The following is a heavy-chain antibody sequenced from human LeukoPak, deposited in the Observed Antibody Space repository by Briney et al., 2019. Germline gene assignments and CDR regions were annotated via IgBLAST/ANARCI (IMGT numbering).Heavy chain of an antibody. CDR2: ISGSGGST. CDR3: AKSGGGTTSVDWFDP. CDR1: GFTFSSYA. V-gene: IGHV3-23*01. D-gene: IGHD4-23*01. Sequence: GSLRLSCAASGFTFSSYAMSWVRQAPGQGLEWVSAISGSGGSTYYADSVKGRFTISRDNSKNTLYLQMNSLRAEDTAVYYCAKSGGGTTSVDWFDPWGQGTLVTVSS. J-gene: IGHJ5*02.